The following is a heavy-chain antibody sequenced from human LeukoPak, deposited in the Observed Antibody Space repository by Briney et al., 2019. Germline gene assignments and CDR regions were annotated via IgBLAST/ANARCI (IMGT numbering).Heavy chain of an antibody. D-gene: IGHD3-10*01. V-gene: IGHV4-39*01. CDR1: GDSISSSNCY. CDR2: IYFSGGT. J-gene: IGHJ4*02. Sequence: SETLSLTCTVSGDSISSSNCYWGWIRQPPGKGLERIGSIYFSGGTYYNASLKSRVTISVDTSKNQFSLKLSSVTAADTAAYYCARQTGSGLFSLPGGQGTLVTVSS. CDR3: ARQTGSGLFSLP.